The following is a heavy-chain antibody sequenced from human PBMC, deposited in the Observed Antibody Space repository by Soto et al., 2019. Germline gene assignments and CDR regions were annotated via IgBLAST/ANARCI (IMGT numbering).Heavy chain of an antibody. J-gene: IGHJ6*02. CDR2: VDPNSGNT. D-gene: IGHD2-2*01. CDR1: GYTFTGHD. CDR3: ARDSHPYCSSTSCLPMDV. V-gene: IGHV1-8*01. Sequence: ASVKVSCKASGYTFTGHDIYWVRQATGQGLEWMGWVDPNSGNTGYAQKFQGRVTMTRTTSISTAYMELSSLRSEDTAVYYCARDSHPYCSSTSCLPMDVWGQGTTVTVSS.